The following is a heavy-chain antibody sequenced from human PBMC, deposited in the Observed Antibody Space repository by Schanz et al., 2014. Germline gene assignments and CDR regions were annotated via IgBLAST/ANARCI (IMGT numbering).Heavy chain of an antibody. Sequence: EVQLVESGGGLVQPGGSLRLPCAASGFTFNSYAMTWVRQAPGKGLEWVSSISRSGGSKYYADSVKGRFTISRDNSENTLYLQMNSLSADDTAVFYCAKGMGYCSGGTCYDCYYYGLDVWGQGTTVTVSS. J-gene: IGHJ6*02. V-gene: IGHV3-23*04. CDR3: AKGMGYCSGGTCYDCYYYGLDV. D-gene: IGHD2-15*01. CDR1: GFTFNSYA. CDR2: ISRSGGSK.